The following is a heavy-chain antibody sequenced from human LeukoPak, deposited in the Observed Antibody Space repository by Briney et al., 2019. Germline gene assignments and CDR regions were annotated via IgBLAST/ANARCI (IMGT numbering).Heavy chain of an antibody. CDR2: ISGSGGST. V-gene: IGHV3-23*01. Sequence: PGGSLRLSCAASGFTFSSYAMSWVRQAPGKGLEGVSAISGSGGSTYYADSVKGRFTISRDNSKNTLYLQMNSLRAEDTAVYYCAKDSPLSSSGSYYVYWGQGTLVTVSS. CDR3: AKDSPLSSSGSYYVY. D-gene: IGHD3-10*01. CDR1: GFTFSSYA. J-gene: IGHJ4*02.